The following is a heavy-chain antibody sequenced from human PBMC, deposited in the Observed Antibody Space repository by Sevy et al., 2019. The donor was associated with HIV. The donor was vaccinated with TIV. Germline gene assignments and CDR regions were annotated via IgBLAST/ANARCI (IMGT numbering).Heavy chain of an antibody. CDR1: GFTFSSYD. CDR3: ARADHYDNSGYLKGVFDN. J-gene: IGHJ4*02. Sequence: GSLRLSCTASGFTFSSYDMNWVRQAPGKGLEWIGEIYHSGSTTYNPSLKSRVTISVDTSKNQFSLKLSSVTAADTAVYYCARADHYDNSGYLKGVFDNWGQGTLVTVSS. CDR2: IYHSGST. D-gene: IGHD3-22*01. V-gene: IGHV4-34*01.